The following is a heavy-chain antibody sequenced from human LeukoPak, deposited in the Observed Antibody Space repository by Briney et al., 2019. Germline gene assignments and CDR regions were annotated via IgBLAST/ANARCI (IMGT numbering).Heavy chain of an antibody. Sequence: GGSLRLSCVASGFTFSSYCMSWVRQAPGKGLEWVANIQDGSDKYYVDSVKGRFTISRDNAKNSLYLQMNSLRADDTAVYYCATPGQWPVYFDYWGPGIQVTVSS. CDR1: GFTFSSYC. J-gene: IGHJ4*02. V-gene: IGHV3-7*05. CDR2: IQDGSDK. D-gene: IGHD6-19*01. CDR3: ATPGQWPVYFDY.